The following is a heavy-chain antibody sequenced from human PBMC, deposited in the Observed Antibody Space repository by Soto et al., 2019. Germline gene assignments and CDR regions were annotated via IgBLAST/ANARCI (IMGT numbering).Heavy chain of an antibody. CDR1: GFSLTTGRVG. D-gene: IGHD2-15*01. V-gene: IGHV2-5*01. Sequence: QITLEETGPTLVKPTQTLTLTCTFSGFSLTTGRVGVGWIRQPPGKALEWLAVIHWNDDNHYSPSLKSRHTITNDTTKTQGVLTLTNMDPVDTATYYCTHRLVGSGQGYWGQGTLVTVSS. CDR3: THRLVGSGQGY. CDR2: IHWNDDN. J-gene: IGHJ4*02.